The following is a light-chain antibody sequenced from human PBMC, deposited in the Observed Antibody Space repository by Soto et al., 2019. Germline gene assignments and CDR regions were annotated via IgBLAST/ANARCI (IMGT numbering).Light chain of an antibody. CDR3: QQYNNWPPG. V-gene: IGKV3D-15*01. J-gene: IGKJ5*01. CDR1: QSVSSS. Sequence: EIVLTQSPATLSFSPGERATFSCRASQSVSSSLAWYQQKPGQAPRLLIYGASNGAAGIPARFSGSGSGTEFTLTISSLQSEDFAVYYCQQYNNWPPGFGQGTRLEIK. CDR2: GAS.